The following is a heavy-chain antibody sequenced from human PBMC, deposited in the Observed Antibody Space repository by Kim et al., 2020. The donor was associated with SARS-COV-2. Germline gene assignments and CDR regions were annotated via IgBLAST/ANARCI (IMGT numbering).Heavy chain of an antibody. V-gene: IGHV3-11*01. J-gene: IGHJ5*02. CDR1: GFTLGVYY. D-gene: IGHD6-19*01. Sequence: GGSLRLSCAASGFTLGVYYLSWVRQAPGKGLEWISYISNSGSTTYYADSVKGRFTISRDNAQSSLYLQMNSLRADDTAVYFCVRADSSKDHGRFDPWGQGTLVPVAS. CDR3: VRADSSKDHGRFDP. CDR2: ISNSGSTT.